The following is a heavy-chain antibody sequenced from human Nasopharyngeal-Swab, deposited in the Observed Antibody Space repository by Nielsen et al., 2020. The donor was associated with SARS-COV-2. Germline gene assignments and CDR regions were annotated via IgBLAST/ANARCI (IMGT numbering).Heavy chain of an antibody. V-gene: IGHV3-30*04. Sequence: GESLKISCAASGFTFSSYAMHWVRQAPGKGLEWVAVISYDGSNKYYADSVKGRFTISRDNSKNTLYLQMNSLRAEDTAVYYCAVTSYSDSSAYYQFDYWGQGTLVTVSS. CDR1: GFTFSSYA. D-gene: IGHD3-22*01. J-gene: IGHJ4*02. CDR2: ISYDGSNK. CDR3: AVTSYSDSSAYYQFDY.